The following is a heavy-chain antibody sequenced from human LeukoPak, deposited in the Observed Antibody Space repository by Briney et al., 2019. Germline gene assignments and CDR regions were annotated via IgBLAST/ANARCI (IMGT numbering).Heavy chain of an antibody. CDR3: ARSHSGSYRVVDY. D-gene: IGHD1-26*01. CDR1: GGSISSYY. J-gene: IGHJ4*02. CDR2: IYYSGST. V-gene: IGHV4-59*01. Sequence: PSETLSLTCTVSGGSISSYYWSWIRQPPGKGLEWIGYIYYSGSTNYNPSLKSRVTISVDTSKNQFSLKLSSVTAADTAVYYCARSHSGSYRVVDYWGQGTLVTASS.